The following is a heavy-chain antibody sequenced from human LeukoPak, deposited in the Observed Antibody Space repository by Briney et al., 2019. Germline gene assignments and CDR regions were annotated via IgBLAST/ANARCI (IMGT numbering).Heavy chain of an antibody. CDR1: GFTLSSYW. CDR2: IKQDGSEK. V-gene: IGHV3-7*04. J-gene: IGHJ5*02. CDR3: ARDQGIAVARNNWFDP. Sequence: GGSLRLSCAASGFTLSSYWMSWVRQAPGKGLEWVANIKQDGSEKYYVDSVKGRFTISRDNAKNSLYLQMNSLRAEDTAVYYCARDQGIAVARNNWFDPWGQGTLVTVSS. D-gene: IGHD6-19*01.